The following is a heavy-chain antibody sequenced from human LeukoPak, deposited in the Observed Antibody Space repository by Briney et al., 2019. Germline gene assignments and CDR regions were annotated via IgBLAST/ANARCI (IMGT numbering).Heavy chain of an antibody. J-gene: IGHJ5*02. Sequence: PGGSLRLSCAASGFTFSSYAMSWVRQAPGKGLEWVSAISGSGGSTYYADSVKGRFTISRDNAKNSLYLQMNSLRAEDTAVYYCARSATYYDFWSGSWGQGTLVTVSS. CDR3: ARSATYYDFWSGS. V-gene: IGHV3-23*01. D-gene: IGHD3-3*01. CDR2: ISGSGGST. CDR1: GFTFSSYA.